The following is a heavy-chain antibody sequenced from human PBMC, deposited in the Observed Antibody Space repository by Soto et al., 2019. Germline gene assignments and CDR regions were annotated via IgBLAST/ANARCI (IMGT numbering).Heavy chain of an antibody. Sequence: GGSLRLSCAASGFTFSDYYMSWIRQAPGKGLEWVSYISSSGSTIYYADSVKGRFIISRDNAKNSLYLQMNSLRAEDTAVYYCARRTRYNWNYYYYYYMDVWGKGTTVTVSS. V-gene: IGHV3-11*01. J-gene: IGHJ6*03. D-gene: IGHD1-20*01. CDR1: GFTFSDYY. CDR2: ISSSGSTI. CDR3: ARRTRYNWNYYYYYYMDV.